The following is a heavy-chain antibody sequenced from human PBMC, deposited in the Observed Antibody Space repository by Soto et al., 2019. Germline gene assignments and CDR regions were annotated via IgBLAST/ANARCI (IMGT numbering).Heavy chain of an antibody. CDR1: GYNSDIHW. V-gene: IGHV5-51*01. CDR3: ARLTTFYFDTSGYGMDV. Sequence: GESLKISCEGSGYNSDIHWIAWVRQMPGKGLEWMGVIYPSDSDTRYSPSFQGQVTISVDKSISTAYLQWSSLKVSDTAMYYCARLTTFYFDTSGYGMDVWGQGTTVTVSS. J-gene: IGHJ6*02. CDR2: IYPSDSDT. D-gene: IGHD3-22*01.